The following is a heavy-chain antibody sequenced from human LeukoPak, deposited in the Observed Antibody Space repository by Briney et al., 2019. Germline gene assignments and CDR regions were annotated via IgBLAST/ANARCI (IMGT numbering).Heavy chain of an antibody. Sequence: ASVKVSCKASGGTFSSYAISWVRQAPGQGLEWMGGIIPIFGTANYAQKFQGRVTITADKSTSTAYMELSSLRSDDTAVYYCAREAYDSGSFRTDYYYMDVWGKGTTVTISS. J-gene: IGHJ6*03. CDR1: GGTFSSYA. V-gene: IGHV1-69*06. CDR3: AREAYDSGSFRTDYYYMDV. D-gene: IGHD3-10*01. CDR2: IIPIFGTA.